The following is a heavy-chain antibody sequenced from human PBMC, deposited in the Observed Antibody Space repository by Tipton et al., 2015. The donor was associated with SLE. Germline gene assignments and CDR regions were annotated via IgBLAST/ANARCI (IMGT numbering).Heavy chain of an antibody. CDR3: ATLGGSHYRYYFDS. CDR2: ISTSGRAI. J-gene: IGHJ4*02. V-gene: IGHV3-48*03. D-gene: IGHD1-26*01. CDR1: GFTFSSYE. Sequence: SLRLSCAASGFTFSSYEMNWVRQAPGKGLEWISYISTSGRAIYYADSVRGRFTISRDNANNSLYLQMNSLRAEDTAVYYCATLGGSHYRYYFDSWGQGILVTVSS.